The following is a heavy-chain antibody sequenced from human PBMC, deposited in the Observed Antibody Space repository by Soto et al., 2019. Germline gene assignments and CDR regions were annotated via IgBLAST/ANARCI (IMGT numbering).Heavy chain of an antibody. D-gene: IGHD3-10*01. CDR2: ISPHKGDT. CDR3: ARDLDGSGSYFTNY. V-gene: IGHV1-18*01. CDR1: GYTFSSIG. J-gene: IGHJ4*02. Sequence: QVQLVQSGAEVKKPGASVTVSCRTSGYTFSSIGISWVRQAPGQGLEWMGWISPHKGDTYYAQRLQGRVTMTTDTSTSTAYIELRSLRSDDTAVYFCARDLDGSGSYFTNYWGQGTLVTVSS.